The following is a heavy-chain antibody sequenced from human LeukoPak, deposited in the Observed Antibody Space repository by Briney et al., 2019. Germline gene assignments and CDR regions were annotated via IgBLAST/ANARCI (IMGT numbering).Heavy chain of an antibody. CDR1: GGSISSYY. Sequence: SETLSLTCTVSGGSISSYYWSWIRQPAGKGLEWIGHIYTSGSTNYNPSLKSRVTMSVDTSKNQFSLKLSSVTAADTAVYYCARDPYCSGGSCYDDAFDIWGQGTMVTVSS. CDR3: ARDPYCSGGSCYDDAFDI. D-gene: IGHD2-15*01. CDR2: IYTSGST. J-gene: IGHJ3*02. V-gene: IGHV4-4*07.